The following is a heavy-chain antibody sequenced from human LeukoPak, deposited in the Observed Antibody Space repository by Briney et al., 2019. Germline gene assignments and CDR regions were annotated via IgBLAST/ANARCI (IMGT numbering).Heavy chain of an antibody. V-gene: IGHV1-69*13. CDR1: GYTFTSYY. CDR2: IIPIFGTA. D-gene: IGHD1-26*01. J-gene: IGHJ5*02. CDR3: ARVRGEWELPRGGWFDP. Sequence: GASVKVSCKASGYTFTSYYMHWVRQAPGQGLEWMGGIIPIFGTANYAQKFQGRVTITADESTSTAYMELSSLRSEDTAVYYCARVRGEWELPRGGWFDPWGQGTLVTVSS.